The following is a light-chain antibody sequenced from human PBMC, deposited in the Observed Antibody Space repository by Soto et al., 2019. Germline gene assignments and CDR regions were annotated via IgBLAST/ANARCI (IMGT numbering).Light chain of an antibody. V-gene: IGKV3-11*01. CDR3: QQRSNSFT. CDR2: DAS. J-gene: IGKJ3*01. Sequence: EIVLTQSPATLSLSPGERATLSCRASQSVSSKLAWYQQKAGQAPKLLIYDASNRATGIPARFSGSGSGTDLPLTISSLDPEDFAVYYCQQRSNSFTFGPGTKVDIK. CDR1: QSVSSK.